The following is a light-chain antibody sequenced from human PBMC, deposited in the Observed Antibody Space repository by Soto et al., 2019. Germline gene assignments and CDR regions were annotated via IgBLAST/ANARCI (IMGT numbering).Light chain of an antibody. V-gene: IGLV2-14*03. J-gene: IGLJ2*01. CDR2: DVS. CDR1: SSDVGGYNY. CDR3: SSYASRSTVV. Sequence: QAALTQPASVSGSPGPSITISCTGTSSDVGGYNYVSWYQHHPGKAPKLMIYDVSNRPSGVSNRFSGSKSGNTASLTICGLQAEDDADYYCSSYASRSTVVFGGGTKLTVL.